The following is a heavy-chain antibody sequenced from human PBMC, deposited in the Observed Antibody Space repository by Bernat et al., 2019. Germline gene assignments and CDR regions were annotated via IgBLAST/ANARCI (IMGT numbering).Heavy chain of an antibody. J-gene: IGHJ4*02. CDR1: GFTFSTYA. CDR3: AREEYNYALGSFDY. CDR2: TSFDGGIK. V-gene: IGHV3-30-3*01. D-gene: IGHD5-18*01. Sequence: QVQLVESGGGVVQPGRSLRLSCAASGFTFSTYAMNWVRQAPGKGLAWVAVTSFDGGIKFYADCVKGRFTISRDNSRNTLFLQMDSLRTEDTAVYYCAREEYNYALGSFDYWGQGTLVTVSS.